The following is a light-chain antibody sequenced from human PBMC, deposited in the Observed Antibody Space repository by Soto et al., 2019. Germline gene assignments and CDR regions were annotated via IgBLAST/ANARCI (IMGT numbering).Light chain of an antibody. Sequence: QSALTQPASVSGSPGQSITISCTGTSSDVGVSWYQHHPGKAPKLMIYEVTNRPSGVSDRFSGSKSGNTASLTISGHQTEDEADYYCCSFTSINTWVFGGGTKLTVL. CDR2: EVT. J-gene: IGLJ3*02. V-gene: IGLV2-14*01. CDR3: CSFTSINTWV. CDR1: SSDVGV.